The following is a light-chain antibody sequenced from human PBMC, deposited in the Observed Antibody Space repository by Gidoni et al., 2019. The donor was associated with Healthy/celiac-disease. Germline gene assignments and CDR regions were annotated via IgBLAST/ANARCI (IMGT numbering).Light chain of an antibody. CDR1: QSISSY. V-gene: IGKV1-39*01. Sequence: DIQMTQSPSSLSASVGDRVTITCRASQSISSYLNWYQQKPGKAPNLLIYADSSFQRCVTSRFSGSGSGTDFTLTISSLQPEDFATYYCQQSYSTPYTFGQGTKLEIK. CDR2: ADS. J-gene: IGKJ2*01. CDR3: QQSYSTPYT.